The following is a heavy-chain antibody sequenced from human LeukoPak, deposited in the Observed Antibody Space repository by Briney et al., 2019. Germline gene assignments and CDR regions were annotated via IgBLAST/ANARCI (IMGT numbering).Heavy chain of an antibody. CDR1: GFTFSSYE. J-gene: IGHJ4*02. CDR2: ISSSGSTI. V-gene: IGHV3-48*03. Sequence: GGSLRLSCAASGFTFSSYEMNWVRQAPGKGLEWVSYISSSGSTIYYADSVKGRFTISRDNAKNSLYLQMNSLRAEDTAVYYCARVVVGSSTNEFDYWGQGTLVTVSS. D-gene: IGHD2-2*01. CDR3: ARVVVGSSTNEFDY.